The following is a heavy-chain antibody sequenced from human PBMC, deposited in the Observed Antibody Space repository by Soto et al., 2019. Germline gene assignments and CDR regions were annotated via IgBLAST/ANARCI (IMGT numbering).Heavy chain of an antibody. J-gene: IGHJ4*02. CDR2: ISYDGTNQ. D-gene: IGHD3-9*01. Sequence: QVQLVDSGGGVVQPGRSLRLSCATSGFTFRNYAIHWVRQAPGKGLDWVAVISYDGTNQYYSDSVKGRFTISRDNSKNMLYLQMDSLRPEDTAVYHCAREFNPEYGTLTGYYIDSRGQGTLVTVSS. CDR3: AREFNPEYGTLTGYYIDS. CDR1: GFTFRNYA. V-gene: IGHV3-30-3*01.